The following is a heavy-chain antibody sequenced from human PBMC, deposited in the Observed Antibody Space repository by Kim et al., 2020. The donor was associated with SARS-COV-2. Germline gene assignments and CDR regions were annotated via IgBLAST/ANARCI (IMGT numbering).Heavy chain of an antibody. CDR3: ARSPLAVAGDPFDY. CDR1: GFTFSSYG. D-gene: IGHD6-19*01. Sequence: GGSLRLSCAASGFTFSSYGMHWVRQAPGKGLEWVAVISYDGSNKYYADSVKGRFTISRDNSKNTLYLQMNSLRAEDTAVYYCARSPLAVAGDPFDYWGQGTLVTVSS. V-gene: IGHV3-33*05. J-gene: IGHJ4*02. CDR2: ISYDGSNK.